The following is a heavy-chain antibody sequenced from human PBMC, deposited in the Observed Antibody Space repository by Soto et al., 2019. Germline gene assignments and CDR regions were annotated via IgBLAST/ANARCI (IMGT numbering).Heavy chain of an antibody. CDR1: GYTFTGYY. D-gene: IGHD3-16*01. CDR2: ISPNSGGT. Sequence: ASVKVSCKASGYTFTGYYMHWVRQAPGQGLEWMGWISPNSGGTNYAQKFQGRVTMTRDTSISTAYMELSRLRSDDTAVYYCASLTFGGVTNWFDPWGQGTLVTVSS. CDR3: ASLTFGGVTNWFDP. J-gene: IGHJ5*02. V-gene: IGHV1-2*02.